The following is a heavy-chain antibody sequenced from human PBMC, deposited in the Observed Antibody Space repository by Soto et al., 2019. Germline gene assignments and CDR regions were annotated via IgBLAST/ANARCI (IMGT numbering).Heavy chain of an antibody. J-gene: IGHJ6*02. CDR3: AKDPRFGELFDGFGYYGMDV. CDR1: GFTFSSYG. V-gene: IGHV3-30*18. Sequence: GGSLRLSCAASGFTFSSYGMHWVRQAPGKGLEWVAVISYDGSNKYYADSVKGRFTISRDNSKNTLYLQMNSLRAEDTAVYYCAKDPRFGELFDGFGYYGMDVWGQGTTVTVSS. CDR2: ISYDGSNK. D-gene: IGHD3-10*01.